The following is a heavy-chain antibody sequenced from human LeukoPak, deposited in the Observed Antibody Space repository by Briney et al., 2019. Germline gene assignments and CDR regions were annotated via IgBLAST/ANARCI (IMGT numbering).Heavy chain of an antibody. CDR3: ALTYYFDRRGYSYFDY. Sequence: GGALRLSCEVSGFSVDGNYMTWVRQVPRGGLEWAALIFSGDSTDYPDSVKGRFTISRDKSKNTLHLQMDSLRPEDTAMYYCALTYYFDRRGYSYFDYWGQGALVTVSS. V-gene: IGHV3-53*01. CDR2: IFSGDST. D-gene: IGHD3-22*01. J-gene: IGHJ4*02. CDR1: GFSVDGNY.